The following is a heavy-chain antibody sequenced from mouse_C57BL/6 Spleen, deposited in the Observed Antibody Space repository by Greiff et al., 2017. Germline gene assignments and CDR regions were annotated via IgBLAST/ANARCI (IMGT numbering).Heavy chain of an antibody. J-gene: IGHJ1*03. V-gene: IGHV1-85*01. Sequence: QVQLQQSGPELVRPGASVKLSCKASGYTFTSYDINWVKQRPGQGLEWIGWIYPRDGSTKYNEKFKGKATLTVNTSSSTAYVELHSLTSEDSAVYFCARRPDYYGSSYEGWYFDVWGTGTTVTVSS. CDR2: IYPRDGST. CDR3: ARRPDYYGSSYEGWYFDV. CDR1: GYTFTSYD. D-gene: IGHD1-1*01.